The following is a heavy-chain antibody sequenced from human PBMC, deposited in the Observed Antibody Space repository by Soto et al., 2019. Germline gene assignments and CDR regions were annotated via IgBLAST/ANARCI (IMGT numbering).Heavy chain of an antibody. V-gene: IGHV3-21*04. CDR1: GFTFSSYS. CDR3: AKAGSSIAPRNWFDP. Sequence: PGGSLRLSCAASGFTFSSYSMNWVRQAPGKGLEWVSSISSSSSNTYYADSVKGRFTISRDNAKNALYLQMNSLRAEDTAVYYCAKAGSSIAPRNWFDPWGQGTLVTVSS. CDR2: ISSSSSNT. D-gene: IGHD6-6*01. J-gene: IGHJ5*02.